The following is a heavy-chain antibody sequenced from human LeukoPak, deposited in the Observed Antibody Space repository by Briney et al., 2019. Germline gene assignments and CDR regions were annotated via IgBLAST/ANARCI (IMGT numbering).Heavy chain of an antibody. CDR3: ARDQYSSSWYEDYYYGMDV. J-gene: IGHJ6*02. CDR2: ISYDGSNK. CDR1: GFTFSSYA. V-gene: IGHV3-30*04. Sequence: GGSLRLSCAASGFTFSSYAMHWVRQAPGKGLEWVAVISYDGSNKYYADSVKGRFTISRDNSKNTLYLQMNSLRAEDTAVYYCARDQYSSSWYEDYYYGMDVWGQGTTVTVSS. D-gene: IGHD6-13*01.